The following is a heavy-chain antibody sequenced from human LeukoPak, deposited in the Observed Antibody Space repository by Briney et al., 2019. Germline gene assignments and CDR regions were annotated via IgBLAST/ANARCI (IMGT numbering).Heavy chain of an antibody. D-gene: IGHD6-13*01. CDR1: GFTFSDYA. J-gene: IGHJ3*02. CDR3: ARGYSSSWDAFDI. Sequence: GGSLRLSCAASGFTFSDYAMRWVRQAPGKGLEWLSEISGGGGGAYYADSVKGRFTISRDNAKNSLYLQMNSLRAEDTAVYYCARGYSSSWDAFDIWGQGTMVTVSS. V-gene: IGHV3-23*01. CDR2: ISGGGGGA.